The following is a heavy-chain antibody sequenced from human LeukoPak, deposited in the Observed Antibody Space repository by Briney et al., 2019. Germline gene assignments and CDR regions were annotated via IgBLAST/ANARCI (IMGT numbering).Heavy chain of an antibody. CDR3: ATVGGRWYDIDY. CDR2: FDPEDGET. Sequence: ASVKVSCKVSGYTLTELSMHWVRQAPGKGLEWMGGFDPEDGETIYAQKFQGRVTMTGDTSTDTAYMELSSLRSEGTAVYYCATVGGRWYDIDYWGQGTLVTVSS. J-gene: IGHJ4*02. CDR1: GYTLTELS. V-gene: IGHV1-24*01. D-gene: IGHD6-13*01.